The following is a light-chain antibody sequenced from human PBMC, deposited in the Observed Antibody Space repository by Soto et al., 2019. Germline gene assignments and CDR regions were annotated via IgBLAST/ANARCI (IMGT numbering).Light chain of an antibody. CDR1: QSVSSSY. Sequence: EIVLTQSPGTLSLSPGERDTLSCRASQSVSSSYLGWYQQNPGQAPRLLIYGASTRATGIPDRFSGSGSGTDFTLTISRRDPEDFAVYYCQQYGGSSQYTFGQGTKLEIK. J-gene: IGKJ2*01. V-gene: IGKV3-20*01. CDR2: GAS. CDR3: QQYGGSSQYT.